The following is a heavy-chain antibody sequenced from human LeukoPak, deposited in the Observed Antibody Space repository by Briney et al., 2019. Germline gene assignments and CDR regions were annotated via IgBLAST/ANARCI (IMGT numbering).Heavy chain of an antibody. CDR3: AKTLYDSSGYYSGYYFDY. CDR1: GFTLSSFW. J-gene: IGHJ4*02. D-gene: IGHD3-22*01. Sequence: GGSLRLSCAASGFTLSSFWMSWVRQAPGKGLGWVAKIKPDGSEKYYVDSVKGRFTISRDNAKNSLYLQMNSLRAEDTAVYYCAKTLYDSSGYYSGYYFDYWGQGTLVTVSS. CDR2: IKPDGSEK. V-gene: IGHV3-7*01.